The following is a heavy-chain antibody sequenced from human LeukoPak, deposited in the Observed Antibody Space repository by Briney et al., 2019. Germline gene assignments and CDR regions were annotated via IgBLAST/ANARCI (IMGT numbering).Heavy chain of an antibody. CDR2: IYRSGST. V-gene: IGHV4-38-2*02. CDR3: ARGDCSSTICYSPMDV. D-gene: IGHD2-2*01. J-gene: IGHJ6*03. CDR1: GYSISSGYY. Sequence: SETLSLTCTVSGYSISSGYYWVWIRQPPGKGLEWIGSIYRSGSTNYNPSLKSRVTISVDTSKNQFSLKVNSVTAADTAVYYCARGDCSSTICYSPMDVWGKGTTVTISS.